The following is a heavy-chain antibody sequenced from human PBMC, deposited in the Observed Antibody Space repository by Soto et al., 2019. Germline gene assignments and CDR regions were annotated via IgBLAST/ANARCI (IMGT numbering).Heavy chain of an antibody. Sequence: SVKVSCKASGFTFTSSAVQWVRQARGQRLEWIGWIVVGSGNTNYAQKFQERVTITRDMSTSTAYMELSSLRSEDTAVYYCAAEMEGYCTNGVCYSWFDPWGQGTLVTVSS. CDR1: GFTFTSSA. V-gene: IGHV1-58*01. J-gene: IGHJ5*02. CDR3: AAEMEGYCTNGVCYSWFDP. D-gene: IGHD2-8*01. CDR2: IVVGSGNT.